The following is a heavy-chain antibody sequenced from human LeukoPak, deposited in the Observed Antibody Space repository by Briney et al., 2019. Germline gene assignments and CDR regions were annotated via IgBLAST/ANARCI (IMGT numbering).Heavy chain of an antibody. J-gene: IGHJ4*02. D-gene: IGHD1-26*01. CDR2: ISYDGSNK. CDR3: AREASGSYSN. Sequence: GGSLRLSCAASGFTFSSYAMHWVRQAPGKGLEWVAVISYDGSNKYYADSVKGRFTISRDNSKNTLYLQMNSLRAEDTAVYYCAREASGSYSNWGQGTLVTVSS. CDR1: GFTFSSYA. V-gene: IGHV3-30-3*01.